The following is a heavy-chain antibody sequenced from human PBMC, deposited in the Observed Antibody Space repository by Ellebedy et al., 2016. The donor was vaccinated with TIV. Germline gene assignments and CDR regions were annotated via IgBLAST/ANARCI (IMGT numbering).Heavy chain of an antibody. Sequence: GESLKISCAASGFTFSNYAMSWVRQAPGKGLEWVAGFGVSGYTTYYVDSVKGRFTISRDNSRNTLYLYMNSLRADDTAIYYCARGKSGTFIHHAFDSWGQGTLVTVSS. D-gene: IGHD3-16*01. V-gene: IGHV3-23*01. CDR3: ARGKSGTFIHHAFDS. J-gene: IGHJ4*02. CDR1: GFTFSNYA. CDR2: FGVSGYTT.